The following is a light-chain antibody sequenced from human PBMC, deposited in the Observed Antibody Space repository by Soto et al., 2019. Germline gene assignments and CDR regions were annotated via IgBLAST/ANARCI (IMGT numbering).Light chain of an antibody. J-gene: IGLJ2*01. CDR1: SNDIGGYNY. V-gene: IGLV2-14*01. Sequence: QSALTQPASVSGSPGQSITISCIGTSNDIGGYNYVSWYQQHPGKAPKLMIYEVNNRPSGVSNRFSGSKSGNTASLTISGLQSEDEAHYYCSSYTTITPPVVFGGGTKLTVL. CDR2: EVN. CDR3: SSYTTITPPVV.